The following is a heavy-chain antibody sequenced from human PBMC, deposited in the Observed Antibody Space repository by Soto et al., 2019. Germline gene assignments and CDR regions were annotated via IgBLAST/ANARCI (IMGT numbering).Heavy chain of an antibody. CDR2: INPSGGST. V-gene: IGHV1-46*01. D-gene: IGHD3-3*01. CDR3: ARAEAGGFWSGYFGY. CDR1: GYTFTSYY. Sequence: ASVKVSCKASGYTFTSYYMHWVRQAPGQGLEWMGIINPSGGSTSYAQKFQGRVTMTRDTSTSTVYMELSSLRSEDTAVYYCARAEAGGFWSGYFGYWGQGTLVTVSS. J-gene: IGHJ4*02.